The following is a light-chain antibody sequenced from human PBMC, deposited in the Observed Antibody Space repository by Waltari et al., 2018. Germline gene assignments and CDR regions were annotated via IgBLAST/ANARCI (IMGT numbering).Light chain of an antibody. CDR3: QHYVNLPVT. V-gene: IGKV3-20*01. CDR1: QSVGKS. CDR2: DAS. J-gene: IGKJ1*01. Sequence: SCRARQSVGKSLAWYQQRPGQAPRLLIYDASTRATGTPGRFSGSGFGTDFSLAISSLEPEDFAVYFCQHYVNLPVTFGQGTKVEI.